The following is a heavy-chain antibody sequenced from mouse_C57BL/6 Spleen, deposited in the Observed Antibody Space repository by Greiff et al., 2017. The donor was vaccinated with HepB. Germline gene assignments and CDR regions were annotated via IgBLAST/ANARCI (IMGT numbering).Heavy chain of an antibody. CDR3: ARDSITTVVATDY. CDR1: GYAFSSYW. Sequence: QVHVKQSGAELVKPGASVKISCKASGYAFSSYWMNWVKQRPGKGLEWIGQIYPGDGDTNYNGKFKGKATLTADKSSSTAYMQLSSLTSEDSAVYFCARDSITTVVATDYWGQGTTLTVSS. V-gene: IGHV1-80*01. J-gene: IGHJ2*01. D-gene: IGHD1-1*01. CDR2: IYPGDGDT.